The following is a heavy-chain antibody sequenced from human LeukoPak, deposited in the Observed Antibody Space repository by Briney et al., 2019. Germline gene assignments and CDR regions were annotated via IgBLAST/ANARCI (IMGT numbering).Heavy chain of an antibody. D-gene: IGHD1-1*01. V-gene: IGHV4-39*01. Sequence: SETLSLTCTVSGGSISSRSYYWGWIRQPPGKGLEWIGNIYYSGSTYYNPSLKSRVTMSVDTSKNQFSLKLSSVTAADTAVYYCARRTTGTTGAFDIWGQGTMVTVSS. J-gene: IGHJ3*02. CDR3: ARRTTGTTGAFDI. CDR2: IYYSGST. CDR1: GGSISSRSYY.